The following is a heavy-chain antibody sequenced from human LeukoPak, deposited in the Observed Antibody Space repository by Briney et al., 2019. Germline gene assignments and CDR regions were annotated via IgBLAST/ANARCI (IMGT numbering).Heavy chain of an antibody. J-gene: IGHJ6*02. CDR2: ISYDGSNK. CDR1: GFTFSSYA. V-gene: IGHV3-30-3*01. CDR3: ARGGSRDGYISYYYYGMDV. Sequence: GGSLRLSCAASGFTFSSYAMHWVRQAPGKGLEWVAVISYDGSNKYYADSVKGRFTISRDNSKNTLYLQMNSLRAEDTAVYYCARGGSRDGYISYYYYGMDVWGQGTTVTVSS. D-gene: IGHD5-24*01.